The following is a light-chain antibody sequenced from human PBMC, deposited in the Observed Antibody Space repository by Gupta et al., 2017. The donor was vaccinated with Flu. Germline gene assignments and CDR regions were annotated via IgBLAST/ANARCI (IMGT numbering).Light chain of an antibody. CDR2: GAS. V-gene: IGKV3-15*01. CDR3: QQYNNRPPLT. Sequence: EIVMTQSPATLSVSPGERATLSCRASQSVSSNLAWYQQKPSQAPRLLIYGASTRATGIPARFSGSGSGAEFTLTISSLQSADFAVYYCQQYNNRPPLTFGGGTKVEIK. CDR1: QSVSSN. J-gene: IGKJ4*01.